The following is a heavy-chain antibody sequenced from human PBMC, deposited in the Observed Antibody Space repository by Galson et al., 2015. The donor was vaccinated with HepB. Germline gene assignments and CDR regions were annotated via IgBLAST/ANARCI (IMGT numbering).Heavy chain of an antibody. V-gene: IGHV3-23*01. D-gene: IGHD2-15*01. Sequence: LRLSCAASGFTFSSYAMSWVRQAPGKGLEWVSAISGSGGSTYYADSVKGRFTISRDNSKNTLYLQMNSLRAEDTAVYYCAKGGGPYYYGMDVWGQGTTVTVSS. CDR3: AKGGGPYYYGMDV. CDR2: ISGSGGST. J-gene: IGHJ6*02. CDR1: GFTFSSYA.